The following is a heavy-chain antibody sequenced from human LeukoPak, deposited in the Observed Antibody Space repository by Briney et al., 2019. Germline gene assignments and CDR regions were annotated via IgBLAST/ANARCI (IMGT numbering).Heavy chain of an antibody. J-gene: IGHJ4*02. D-gene: IGHD1-14*01. CDR3: AKAGIGYYFDY. Sequence: GGSLRLSCAASGFTFSSYWMSWVRQAPGKGLEWVANIKQDGSEKYYVDSVKGRFTISRDNAKNSLYLQMNSLRAEDTAVYYCAKAGIGYYFDYWGQGTLVTVSS. CDR2: IKQDGSEK. V-gene: IGHV3-7*01. CDR1: GFTFSSYW.